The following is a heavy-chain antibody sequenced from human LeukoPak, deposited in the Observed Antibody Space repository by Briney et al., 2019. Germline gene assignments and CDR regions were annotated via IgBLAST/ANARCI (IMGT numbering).Heavy chain of an antibody. CDR1: GGSISSGGYY. CDR2: IYYSGST. D-gene: IGHD5-18*01. CDR3: ARADTAMARPHFDY. Sequence: PSETLSLTCTVSGGSISSGGYYWSWIRQPPGKGLEWIGYIYYSGSTYYNPSLKSQVTISVDTSKNQFSLKLSSVTAADTAVCYCARADTAMARPHFDYWGQGTLVTVSS. V-gene: IGHV4-61*08. J-gene: IGHJ4*02.